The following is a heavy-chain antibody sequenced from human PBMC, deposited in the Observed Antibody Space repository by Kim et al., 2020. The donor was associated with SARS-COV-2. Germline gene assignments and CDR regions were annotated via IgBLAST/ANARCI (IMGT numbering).Heavy chain of an antibody. V-gene: IGHV4-59*08. D-gene: IGHD6-13*01. CDR1: GGSINSYY. CDR3: ARRAGQLGTPFDY. J-gene: IGHJ4*02. CDR2: IDYTGNT. Sequence: SETLSLTCIISGGSINSYYWSWIRQSPGKGLEWFGYIDYTGNTKYNPSLESRVTMSLDTSKNQFSLELTSVTATDTAVYFCARRAGQLGTPFDYWGQGTLVTVSS.